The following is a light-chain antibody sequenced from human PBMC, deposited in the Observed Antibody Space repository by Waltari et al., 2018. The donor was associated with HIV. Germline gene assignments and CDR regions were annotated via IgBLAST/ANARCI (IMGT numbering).Light chain of an antibody. J-gene: IGKJ2*01. CDR3: MQALQTPRT. CDR1: QSLLHTNGHVY. V-gene: IGKV2-28*01. CDR2: LAS. Sequence: EIVLTQSPLSLPVTPGEPASLPCRSSQSLLHTNGHVYLDWYLQKPGHSPQLRIFLASNRASGVPDRFSGSRSGTDFTLKISRVETEDVGVYYCMQALQTPRTFGQGTRLEIK.